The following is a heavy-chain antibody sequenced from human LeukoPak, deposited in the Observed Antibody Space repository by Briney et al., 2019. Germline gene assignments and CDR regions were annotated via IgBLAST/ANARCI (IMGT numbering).Heavy chain of an antibody. V-gene: IGHV3-7*01. CDR2: IKQDGSEK. CDR1: GFTFSSYW. Sequence: GGSLRLSCAASGFTFSSYWMSWVRQAPGKGLEWVANIKQDGSEKYYVDSVKGRFTISRDNAKNSLYLQMNSLRAEDTAVYYCAKEVEQVALYGYFDLWGRGTLVTVSS. J-gene: IGHJ2*01. CDR3: AKEVEQVALYGYFDL. D-gene: IGHD6-13*01.